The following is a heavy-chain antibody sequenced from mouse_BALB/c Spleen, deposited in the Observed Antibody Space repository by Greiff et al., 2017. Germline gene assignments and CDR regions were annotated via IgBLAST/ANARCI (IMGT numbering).Heavy chain of an antibody. CDR3: AREEDRSIDYGSAWFAY. J-gene: IGHJ3*01. CDR2: IHPSDSET. CDR1: GYSFTSYW. D-gene: IGHD1-2*01. Sequence: QVQLQQPGAELVRPGASVKLSCKASGYSFTSYWMNWVKQRPGQGLEWIGMIHPSDSETRLNQKFKDKATLTVDKSSSTAYMQLSSPTSEDSAVYYCAREEDRSIDYGSAWFAYWGQGTLVTVSA. V-gene: IGHV1-74*01.